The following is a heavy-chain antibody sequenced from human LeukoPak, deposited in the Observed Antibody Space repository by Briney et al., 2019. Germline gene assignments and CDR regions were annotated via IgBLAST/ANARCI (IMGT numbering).Heavy chain of an antibody. CDR3: ARADSSGYYLSYRLRGD. Sequence: GASVKVSCKASGYTFTGYYMHWVRQAPGQGLEWMGWINPNSGGTNYAQKFQGRVTMTRDTSISTAYMELSRLRSDDTAVYYCARADSSGYYLSYRLRGDWGQGTLVTVSS. CDR2: INPNSGGT. D-gene: IGHD3-22*01. J-gene: IGHJ4*02. CDR1: GYTFTGYY. V-gene: IGHV1-2*02.